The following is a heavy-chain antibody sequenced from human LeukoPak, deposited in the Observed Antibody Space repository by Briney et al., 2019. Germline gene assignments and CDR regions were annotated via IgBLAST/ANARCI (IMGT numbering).Heavy chain of an antibody. D-gene: IGHD6-13*01. V-gene: IGHV4-59*08. CDR2: IYYSGST. CDR3: ARHLYNSSWYALNFDY. J-gene: IGHJ4*02. Sequence: SETLSLTCTVSGGSISSYYWSWIRQPPGKGLEWIGYIYYSGSTNYNPSLKSRVTISVDTSKNQFSLKLSSATAADTAVYYCARHLYNSSWYALNFDYWGQGTLVTVSS. CDR1: GGSISSYY.